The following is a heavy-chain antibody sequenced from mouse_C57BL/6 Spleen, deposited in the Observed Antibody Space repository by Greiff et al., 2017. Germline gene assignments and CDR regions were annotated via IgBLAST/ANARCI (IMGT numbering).Heavy chain of an antibody. CDR2: IDPETGGT. D-gene: IGHD4-1*01. Sequence: VQLQQSGAELVRPGASVTLSCKASGYTFTDYEMHWVKQTPVHGLEWIGAIDPETGGTAYNQKFKGKAILTADKSSSTAFMELRSLTSEDSAVYYCTRRTGIDYWGQGTTLTVSS. CDR1: GYTFTDYE. V-gene: IGHV1-15*01. CDR3: TRRTGIDY. J-gene: IGHJ2*01.